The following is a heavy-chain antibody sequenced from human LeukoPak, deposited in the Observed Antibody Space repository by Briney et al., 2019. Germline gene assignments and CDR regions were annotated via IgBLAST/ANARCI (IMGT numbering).Heavy chain of an antibody. CDR3: ARDCDWFDP. V-gene: IGHV4-34*01. D-gene: IGHD2-21*01. CDR2: INHSGST. CDR1: GGSFSGYY. Sequence: KPSETLSLTCAVYGGSFSGYYWSWIRQPLGKGLEWIGEINHSGSTNYNPSLKSRVTISVDTSKNQFSLKLSSVTAADTAVYYCARDCDWFDPWGQGTLVTVSS. J-gene: IGHJ5*02.